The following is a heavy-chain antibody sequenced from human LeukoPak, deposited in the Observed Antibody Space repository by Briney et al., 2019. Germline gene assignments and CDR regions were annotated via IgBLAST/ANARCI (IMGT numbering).Heavy chain of an antibody. D-gene: IGHD1-26*01. CDR3: ARIIPVGATDAIDY. J-gene: IGHJ4*02. CDR1: LYTFTGHY. V-gene: IGHV1-2*02. CDR2: INPNSGGT. Sequence: SVKVSYQASLYTFTGHYMHWVLHPPGPRLESMVYINPNSGGTNSAQKFQGRVTMTRDTSISTAYMELSRLRSDDTAVYYCARIIPVGATDAIDYWGQGTLVTVSS.